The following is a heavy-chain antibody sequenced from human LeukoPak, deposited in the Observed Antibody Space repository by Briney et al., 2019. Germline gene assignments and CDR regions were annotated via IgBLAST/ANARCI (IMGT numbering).Heavy chain of an antibody. CDR1: GGSISSYY. CDR3: AREGGSGSKFDY. CDR2: IYYSGST. J-gene: IGHJ4*02. V-gene: IGHV4-59*12. D-gene: IGHD3-10*01. Sequence: PSETLSLTCTVSGGSISSYYWSWIRQPPGKGLEWIGYIYYSGSTYYNPSLKSRVTISVDTSKNQFSLKLSSVTAADTAVYYCAREGGSGSKFDYWGQGTLVTVSS.